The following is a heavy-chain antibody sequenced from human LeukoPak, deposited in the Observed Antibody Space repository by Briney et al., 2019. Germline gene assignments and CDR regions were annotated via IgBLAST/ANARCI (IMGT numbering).Heavy chain of an antibody. CDR2: MNPNSGNT. CDR1: GYTFTSYD. Sequence: ASVKVSCKASGYTFTSYDINWVRQATGQGLEWMGWMNPNSGNTGYAQKFHGRVTMTRNTSISTAYMELSSLRSEDTAVYYCARCPNLQSELPHQYFQHWGQGTLVTVSS. J-gene: IGHJ1*01. V-gene: IGHV1-8*01. D-gene: IGHD1-26*01. CDR3: ARCPNLQSELPHQYFQH.